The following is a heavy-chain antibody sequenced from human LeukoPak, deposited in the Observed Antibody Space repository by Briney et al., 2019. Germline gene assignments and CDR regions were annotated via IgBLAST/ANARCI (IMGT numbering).Heavy chain of an antibody. V-gene: IGHV4-59*01. CDR1: GGSISSYY. CDR2: IYYSGST. D-gene: IGHD3-10*01. Sequence: TXSLTCTVSGGSISSYYWSWIRQPPGXGLEWIGYIYYSGSTNYNPSLKSRVTISVDTSKNQFSLKLSSVTAADTAVYYCARHYYGSGSYPLDSWGLGTLVTVSS. CDR3: ARHYYGSGSYPLDS. J-gene: IGHJ4*02.